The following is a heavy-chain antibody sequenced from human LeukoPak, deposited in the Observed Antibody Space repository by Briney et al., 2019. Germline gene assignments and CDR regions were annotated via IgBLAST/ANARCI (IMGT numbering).Heavy chain of an antibody. V-gene: IGHV4-59*01. CDR2: ISYSGST. J-gene: IGHJ5*02. CDR3: ASGGYCGSTSCYPKWFDP. Sequence: SETLSLTCTVSGGSITSYYWSWIRQPPGKGLEWIGYISYSGSTNSNPFLKSRVTLSIDTSKNQFSLSLTSVTAADTAVYYCASGGYCGSTSCYPKWFDPWGQGTLVTVSS. D-gene: IGHD2-2*01. CDR1: GGSITSYY.